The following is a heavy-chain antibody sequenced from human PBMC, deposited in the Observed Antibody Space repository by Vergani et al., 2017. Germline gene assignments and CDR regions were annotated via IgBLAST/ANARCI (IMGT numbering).Heavy chain of an antibody. V-gene: IGHV3-30*04. CDR3: AKDLCGGDCYSFAFDI. Sequence: QVQLVESGGGVVQPGRSLRLSCAASGFTFSGYAMHWVRQAPGKGLEWVAVISYDGSNKYYADSVKGRFTISRDNSKNTLYLQMNSLRAEDTAVYYCAKDLCGGDCYSFAFDIWGQGTMVTVSS. D-gene: IGHD2-21*01. J-gene: IGHJ3*02. CDR1: GFTFSGYA. CDR2: ISYDGSNK.